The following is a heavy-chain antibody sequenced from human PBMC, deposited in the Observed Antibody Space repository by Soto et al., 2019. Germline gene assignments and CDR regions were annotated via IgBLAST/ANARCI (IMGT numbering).Heavy chain of an antibody. CDR3: VRGRGSGLFDP. D-gene: IGHD3-10*01. J-gene: IGHJ5*02. Sequence: PGGSLRLSCAGCGFTFGDSDMSWIRQAPWKGLEWLSYISPGSRYPAYADSVKGRFTISRDNAKRSLYLQMMSLTAEDTAIYYCVRGRGSGLFDPFGQRTIITVSS. CDR1: GFTFGDSD. CDR2: ISPGSRYP. V-gene: IGHV3-11*06.